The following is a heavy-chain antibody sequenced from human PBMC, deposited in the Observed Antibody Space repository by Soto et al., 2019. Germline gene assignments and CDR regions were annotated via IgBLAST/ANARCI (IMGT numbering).Heavy chain of an antibody. CDR1: GYTFTNYG. CDR3: ERGPDPTYFDY. V-gene: IGHV1-18*01. Sequence: QVQLVQSGGEVEKPGASVKVSCKASGYTFTNYGINWVRQAPGLGLEWMGWINVYNGNTNYAQKFQARVTMTRDTSTNSVYMELRSLRYDDSSVYYGERGPDPTYFDYWGQGTLVSVAS. J-gene: IGHJ4*02. CDR2: INVYNGNT.